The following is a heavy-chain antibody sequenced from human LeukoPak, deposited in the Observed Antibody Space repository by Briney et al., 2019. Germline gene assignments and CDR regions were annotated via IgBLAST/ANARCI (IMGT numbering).Heavy chain of an antibody. CDR1: GFTFSSYA. V-gene: IGHV3-30*04. Sequence: GGSLRLSCAASGFTFSSYAMHWVRQAPGKGLEWVAVISYDGSNKYYADSVKGRFTISRDSARNSLYLQMDNLRAEDTGVYYCARDFYDGFALDYWGQGTLVTVSS. D-gene: IGHD2/OR15-2a*01. J-gene: IGHJ4*02. CDR2: ISYDGSNK. CDR3: ARDFYDGFALDY.